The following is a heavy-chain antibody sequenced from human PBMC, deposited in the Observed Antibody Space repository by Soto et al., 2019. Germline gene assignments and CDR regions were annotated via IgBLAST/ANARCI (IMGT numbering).Heavy chain of an antibody. Sequence: QVQLVQSGAEVKKPGSSVKVSCKASGGTFSTHAISWVRQAPGQGLEWLGGIIPTLGTPNYAQKFQGRVTVTADEYTSTAYMELSRLTSEDTAVYYCARAAFRSGYYGYYYGMDVWGQGTALNV. D-gene: IGHD3-3*01. CDR1: GGTFSTHA. CDR2: IIPTLGTP. CDR3: ARAAFRSGYYGYYYGMDV. V-gene: IGHV1-69*01. J-gene: IGHJ6*02.